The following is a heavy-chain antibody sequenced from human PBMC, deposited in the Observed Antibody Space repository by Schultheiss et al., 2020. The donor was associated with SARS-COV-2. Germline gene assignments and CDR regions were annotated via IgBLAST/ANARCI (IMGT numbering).Heavy chain of an antibody. CDR3: ARDQDYGRNAFDI. D-gene: IGHD4/OR15-4a*01. V-gene: IGHV4-30-2*01. CDR1: SGSISSGGYS. CDR2: IYHSGST. J-gene: IGHJ3*02. Sequence: SETLSLTCAVSSGSISSGGYSWSWIRQPPGKGLEWIGYIYHSGSTYYNPSLKSRVTISVDRSKNQFSLKLTSVTAADTAVYYCARDQDYGRNAFDIWGQGTRVTVSS.